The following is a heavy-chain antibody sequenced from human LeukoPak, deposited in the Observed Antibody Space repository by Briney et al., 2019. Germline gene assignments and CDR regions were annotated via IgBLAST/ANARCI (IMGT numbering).Heavy chain of an antibody. D-gene: IGHD3-16*02. V-gene: IGHV3-48*03. CDR3: ARAGGDDYVWGSYRDRGYYYYYMDV. CDR1: GFTFSSYE. Sequence: PGGSLRLSCAASGFTFSSYEMNWVRQAPGKGLEWVSYISSSGSTIYYADSVKGRFTISRDKAKNSLYLQMNSLRAEDTAVYYCARAGGDDYVWGSYRDRGYYYYYMDVWGKGTTVTISS. CDR2: ISSSGSTI. J-gene: IGHJ6*03.